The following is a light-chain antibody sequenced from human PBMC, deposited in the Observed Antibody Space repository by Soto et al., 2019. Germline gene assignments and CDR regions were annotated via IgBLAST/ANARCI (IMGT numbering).Light chain of an antibody. Sequence: QSVLTQPPSASGSFGQSITISCTGTSRDIGTSNLVSWYQQHPGKAPKLMIYEVSKRPSGVSYRFSGSKSGNTASLTISGLQAEDEADYYCSSYTSSSTDVFGTGTKVTVL. J-gene: IGLJ1*01. V-gene: IGLV2-14*02. CDR3: SSYTSSSTDV. CDR1: SRDIGTSNL. CDR2: EVS.